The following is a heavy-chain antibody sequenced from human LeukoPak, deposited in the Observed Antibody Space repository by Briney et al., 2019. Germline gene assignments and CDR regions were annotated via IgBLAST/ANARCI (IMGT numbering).Heavy chain of an antibody. CDR3: AKDGRYGYRAFDC. V-gene: IGHV3-23*01. D-gene: IGHD5-18*01. CDR2: ISGTGGST. CDR1: GFTFSSYA. J-gene: IGHJ4*02. Sequence: GGSLRLSCAASGFTFSSYAMSWVRQAPGKGLEWVSTISGTGGSTYYADPVKGRFIISRDSSKDTLYLQMNSLTAEDTAVYYCAKDGRYGYRAFDCWGQGTLVTVSS.